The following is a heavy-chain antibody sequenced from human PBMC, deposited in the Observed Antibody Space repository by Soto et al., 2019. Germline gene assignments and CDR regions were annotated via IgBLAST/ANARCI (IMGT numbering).Heavy chain of an antibody. V-gene: IGHV4-31*11. CDR3: ARSEGIQLWLSRLDY. CDR2: IHYTGST. CDR1: GASISISGYY. J-gene: IGHJ4*02. D-gene: IGHD5-18*01. Sequence: QVHLQESGPGLVKPSQTLALTCAVSGASISISGYYWTWIRQHPGKGLEWIGYIHYTGSTYYNPSLKSRVSISVDTSMNQFSLNLSSVTAADTAVYYCARSEGIQLWLSRLDYWGRGTLVTV.